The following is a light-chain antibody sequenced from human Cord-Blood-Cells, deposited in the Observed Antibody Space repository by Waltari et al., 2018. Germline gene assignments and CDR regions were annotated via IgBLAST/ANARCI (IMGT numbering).Light chain of an antibody. CDR3: MQALQTPR. CDR1: QSLLHSNGYNY. V-gene: IGKV2-28*01. J-gene: IGKJ1*01. Sequence: DIVMTQSPLSLPVTPGEPASISCRSSQSLLHSNGYNYLDWYLQKPGQSPQLLIYLGSNRASGVPDRFSGSGSGTDFTLKISRVEAEDFGVYYCMQALQTPRFGQGTKVEIK. CDR2: LGS.